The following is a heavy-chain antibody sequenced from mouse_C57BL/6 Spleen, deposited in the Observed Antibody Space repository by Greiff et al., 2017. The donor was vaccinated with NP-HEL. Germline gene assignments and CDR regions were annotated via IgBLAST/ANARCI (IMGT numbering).Heavy chain of an antibody. CDR1: GFTFSSYA. J-gene: IGHJ2*01. CDR2: ISSGGDYI. CDR3: TRGYDSYYFDY. V-gene: IGHV5-9-1*02. D-gene: IGHD2-4*01. Sequence: EVKLVESGGGLVKPGGSLKLSCAASGFTFSSYAMSWVRQTPEKRLEWVAYISSGGDYIYYADTVKGRFTISRDNARNTLYLQMSSLKSEDTAMYYCTRGYDSYYFDYWGQGTTLTVSS.